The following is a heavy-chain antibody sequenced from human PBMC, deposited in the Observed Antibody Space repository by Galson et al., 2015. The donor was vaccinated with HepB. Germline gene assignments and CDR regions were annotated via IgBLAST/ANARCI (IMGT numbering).Heavy chain of an antibody. CDR1: GFTFSSYS. CDR2: ISSSSSYI. D-gene: IGHD6-19*01. CDR3: APSSGWYNNWFDS. J-gene: IGHJ5*01. V-gene: IGHV3-21*01. Sequence: SLRLSCAASGFTFSSYSMNWVRQAPGKGLEWVSSISSSSSYIYYADSVKGRFTISRDNAKNSLYLQMNSLRAEDTAVYYCAPSSGWYNNWFDSWGQGTRVTVSS.